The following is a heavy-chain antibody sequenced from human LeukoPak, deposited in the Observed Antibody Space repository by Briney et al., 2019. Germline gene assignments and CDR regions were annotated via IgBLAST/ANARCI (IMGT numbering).Heavy chain of an antibody. CDR3: ARGQYSSSWYQPPVKLFDY. D-gene: IGHD6-13*01. V-gene: IGHV1-8*01. Sequence: GASVKVSCKASGYTFTSYDINWVRQATGQGLEWMGWMNPNSGNTGYAQKFQGRVTMTRNTSISTAYMELSSLRSEDTAVYYCARGQYSSSWYQPPVKLFDYWGQGTLVTVSS. CDR1: GYTFTSYD. CDR2: MNPNSGNT. J-gene: IGHJ4*02.